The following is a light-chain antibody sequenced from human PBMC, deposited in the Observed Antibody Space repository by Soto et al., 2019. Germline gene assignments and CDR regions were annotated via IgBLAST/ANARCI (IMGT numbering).Light chain of an antibody. Sequence: QSVLTQPASVSGSPGQAITISCTGTSSDVGSYNLVSWYQQHPGKAPKLMIYEGSKRPSGVSNRFSGSKSGNTASLTISGLQAEDEADYYCCSYAGSSTYVVFGGGTKRTV. CDR2: EGS. CDR1: SSDVGSYNL. CDR3: CSYAGSSTYVV. V-gene: IGLV2-23*01. J-gene: IGLJ2*01.